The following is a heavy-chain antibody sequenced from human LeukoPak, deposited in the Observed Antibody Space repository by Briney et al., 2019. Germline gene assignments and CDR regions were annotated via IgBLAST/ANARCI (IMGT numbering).Heavy chain of an antibody. CDR3: ARGDGYNSEFDY. J-gene: IGHJ4*02. CDR1: GFTFSRHG. CDR2: LLYDGNNK. D-gene: IGHD5-24*01. Sequence: GGSLRLSCAASGFTFSRHGIYWVRQAPGKGLEWVTFLLYDGNNKKCGDSVKGRFTISRDNSKNTLYLQMNSLRAEDTAVYYCARGDGYNSEFDYWGQGTLVTVSS. V-gene: IGHV3-30*03.